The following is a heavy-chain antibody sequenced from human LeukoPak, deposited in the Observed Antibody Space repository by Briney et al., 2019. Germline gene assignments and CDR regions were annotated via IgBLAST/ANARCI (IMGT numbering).Heavy chain of an antibody. CDR1: GYTFTSYY. CDR3: ATAPAAGIDY. CDR2: INPSGGST. V-gene: IGHV1-46*01. Sequence: ASVKVSCKASGYTFTSYYMHWVRQAPGQGLEWMGIINPSGGSTSYAQKFQGRVTMTEDTSTDTAYMELSSLRSEDTAVYYCATAPAAGIDYWGQGTLVTVSS. J-gene: IGHJ4*02. D-gene: IGHD6-13*01.